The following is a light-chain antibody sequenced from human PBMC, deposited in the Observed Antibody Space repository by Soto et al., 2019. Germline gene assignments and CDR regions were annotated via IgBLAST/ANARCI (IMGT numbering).Light chain of an antibody. J-gene: IGLJ2*01. CDR3: GTWDSSLSAVV. CDR2: DNN. V-gene: IGLV1-51*01. CDR1: SSNNGNNY. Sequence: QSVLTQPPSVSAAPGQKVTISCSGSSSNNGNNYVSWYQQLPGTAPKLLIYDNNKRPSGIPDRFYGSKSGTSATLGITGLQTGDEADYYCGTWDSSLSAVVFGGGTKLTVL.